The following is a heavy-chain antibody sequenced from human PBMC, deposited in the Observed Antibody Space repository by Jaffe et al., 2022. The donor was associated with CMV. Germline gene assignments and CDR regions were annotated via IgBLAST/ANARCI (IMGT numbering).Heavy chain of an antibody. J-gene: IGHJ5*02. D-gene: IGHD5-12*01. V-gene: IGHV4-59*08. CDR2: IYDSGST. CDR1: GGSISSYY. CDR3: ARQIDHASGWLQSRVDWFDP. Sequence: QVQLQESGPGLVKPSETLSLTCTVSGGSISSYYWSWIRQPPGKGLEWIGYIYDSGSTTYNPTLKSRATISGDTSKNQFSLKLSSVTAADTAIYYCARQIDHASGWLQSRVDWFDPWGQGTLVTVSS.